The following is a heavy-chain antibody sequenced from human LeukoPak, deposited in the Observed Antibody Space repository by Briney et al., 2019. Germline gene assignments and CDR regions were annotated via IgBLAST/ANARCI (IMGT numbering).Heavy chain of an antibody. V-gene: IGHV4-59*01. D-gene: IGHD1/OR15-1a*01. J-gene: IGHJ4*02. CDR3: ARGRTTTGPDY. CDR1: GGSISSYY. Sequence: PSETLSLTCTVSGGSISSYYWSWIRQPAGKGLEWIGYIYSSGSTNYNPSLKSRVTISVDTSKSQFSLKLSSVTAADTAVYYCARGRTTTGPDYWGQGTLVTVSS. CDR2: IYSSGST.